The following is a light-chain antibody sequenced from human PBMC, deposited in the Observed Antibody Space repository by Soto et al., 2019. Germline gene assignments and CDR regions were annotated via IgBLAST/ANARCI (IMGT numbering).Light chain of an antibody. Sequence: EIVFTQSPGTLSLSPGEGSTLSCRASKSVRTDSLACSPPKPGQAPRLLISGASTRATGTPDRFRGSGSGTDFTLTISRLAPEDFAVYWCQQYGSPLTFGQGTKVDIK. V-gene: IGKV3-20*01. CDR2: GAS. CDR1: KSVRTDS. CDR3: QQYGSPLT. J-gene: IGKJ1*01.